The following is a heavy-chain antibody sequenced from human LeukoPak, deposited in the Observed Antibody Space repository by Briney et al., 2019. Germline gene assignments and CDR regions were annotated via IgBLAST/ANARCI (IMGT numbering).Heavy chain of an antibody. Sequence: GGSLRLSCAASGFTFSSYAMSWVRQAPGKGLEWVSAISGSGGSTYYADSVKGRFTISRDNSKNTLYLQMNSLRAEDTAVYYCAKISRVVVAGPSDYWGQGTLVTVSS. CDR1: GFTFSSYA. CDR3: AKISRVVVAGPSDY. J-gene: IGHJ4*02. V-gene: IGHV3-23*01. D-gene: IGHD2-15*01. CDR2: ISGSGGST.